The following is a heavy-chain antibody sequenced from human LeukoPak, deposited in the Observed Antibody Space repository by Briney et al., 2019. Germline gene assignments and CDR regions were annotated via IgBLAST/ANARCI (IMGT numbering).Heavy chain of an antibody. CDR2: ISYDGSNK. D-gene: IGHD2-2*01. CDR3: AKDLYPSATMPFDN. J-gene: IGHJ4*02. V-gene: IGHV3-30-3*01. Sequence: GGSLRLSCAASGFTFSSYAMHWVRQAPGKGLEWVAVISYDGSNKYYADSVKGRFTISRDNSKNTLYLQMNSLRAEDTAVYFCAKDLYPSATMPFDNCGQGTLVTVSS. CDR1: GFTFSSYA.